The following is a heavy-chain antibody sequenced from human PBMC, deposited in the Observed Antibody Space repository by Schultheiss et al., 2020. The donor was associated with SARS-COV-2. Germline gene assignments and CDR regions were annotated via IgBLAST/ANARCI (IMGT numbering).Heavy chain of an antibody. J-gene: IGHJ4*02. D-gene: IGHD6-13*01. CDR2: ISYDGSNK. Sequence: GGSLRLSCAASGFTFSSYGMHWVRQAPGKGLEWVAFISYDGSNKYYADSVKGRFTISRDNSKNTLHLQMNSLRAEDTAVYYCAKDRLVAIAAAAGLIDYWGQGTLVTVSS. CDR1: GFTFSSYG. CDR3: AKDRLVAIAAAAGLIDY. V-gene: IGHV3-30*02.